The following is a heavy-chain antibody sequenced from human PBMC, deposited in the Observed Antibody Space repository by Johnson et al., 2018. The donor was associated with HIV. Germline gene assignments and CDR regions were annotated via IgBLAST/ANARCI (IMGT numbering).Heavy chain of an antibody. D-gene: IGHD3-10*01. V-gene: IGHV3-30-3*01. CDR3: AVLCSGCADAFDV. CDR2: ISYDGSNK. CDR1: RFTFSSYA. J-gene: IGHJ3*01. Sequence: QVQLVESGGGVVQPGRSLRLSCAASRFTFSSYAMHWVRQAPGKGLEWVAVISYDGSNKYYADSVTGRFTISRDNSKNTLYLQMNSLRAEDGAVYYCAVLCSGCADAFDVWGQGTMVTVS.